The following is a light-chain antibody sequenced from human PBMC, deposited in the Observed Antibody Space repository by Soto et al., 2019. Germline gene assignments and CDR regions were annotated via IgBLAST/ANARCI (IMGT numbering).Light chain of an antibody. V-gene: IGLV2-14*01. CDR3: SSFTSINTWV. CDR2: EVS. Sequence: QSALTQPASVSGSPGQSITISGTGTSSDVGGYNYVSWYQQHPGKAPKLMIYEVSNLPSGVSNRFFGSKSGNTASLTISGLQTEDEADYYYSSFTSINTWVFGGGTKLTVL. J-gene: IGLJ3*02. CDR1: SSDVGGYNY.